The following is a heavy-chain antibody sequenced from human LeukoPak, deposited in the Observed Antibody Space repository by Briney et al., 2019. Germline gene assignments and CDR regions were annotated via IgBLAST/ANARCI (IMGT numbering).Heavy chain of an antibody. J-gene: IGHJ1*01. CDR2: IYYSGST. CDR1: GGSISSNSYY. V-gene: IGHV4-39*01. D-gene: IGHD1-26*01. CDR3: ATRETVGATTSRRDRAEYFQH. Sequence: KTSETLSLTCTVSGGSISSNSYYWGWIRQPPGKGLEWIGSIYYSGSTYYNPSLKSRVTISIDTSKNQFSLKLSSVTAADTAVYYCATRETVGATTSRRDRAEYFQHWGQGTLVTVSS.